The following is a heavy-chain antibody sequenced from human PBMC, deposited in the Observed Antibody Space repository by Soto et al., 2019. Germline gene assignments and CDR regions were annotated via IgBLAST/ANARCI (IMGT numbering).Heavy chain of an antibody. CDR2: IHYSGST. D-gene: IGHD3-22*01. J-gene: IGHJ4*02. CDR3: VSFHYYGSSGYFVVY. Sequence: SETLSLTCTVSGGSISRNIYYWGWLRQPPGKGLEWIGNIHYSGSTYYDSSLKSRVTISVDTSKNQFSLKLSSVTAADTAMYYCVSFHYYGSSGYFVVYWTRGSLDPVSS. CDR1: GGSISRNIYY. V-gene: IGHV4-39*01.